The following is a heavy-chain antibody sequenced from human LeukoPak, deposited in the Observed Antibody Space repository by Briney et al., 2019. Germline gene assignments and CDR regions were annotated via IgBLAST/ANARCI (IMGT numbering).Heavy chain of an antibody. J-gene: IGHJ3*02. CDR1: GGTFSSYA. D-gene: IGHD1-1*01. V-gene: IGHV1-69*05. CDR3: ARAQQLERRRAYDI. Sequence: SVKVSCKASGGTFSSYAVGWVRQAPGQGLEWMGRIVPIFGTTHYAQNFQGRVTITTDEPTNTAYMELTSLRSEDTAVYYCARAQQLERRRAYDIWGQGTLVTVSS. CDR2: IVPIFGTT.